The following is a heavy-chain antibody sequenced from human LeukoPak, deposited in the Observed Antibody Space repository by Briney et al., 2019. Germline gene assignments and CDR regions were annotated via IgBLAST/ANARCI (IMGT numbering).Heavy chain of an antibody. CDR2: IYYSGTT. J-gene: IGHJ4*02. Sequence: PSETLSLTCTVSGASISSSNYYWGWIRQPPGKRLEWIGTIYYSGTTDYNPSLKSRVTISVDTSKNQFSLKLRSVTAADTAVYYCAGYDHSNYLAYWGQGTRVTVSS. V-gene: IGHV4-39*07. D-gene: IGHD4-11*01. CDR3: AGYDHSNYLAY. CDR1: GASISSSNYY.